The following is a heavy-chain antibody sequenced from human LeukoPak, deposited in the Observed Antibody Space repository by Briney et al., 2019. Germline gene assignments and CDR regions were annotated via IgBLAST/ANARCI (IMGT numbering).Heavy chain of an antibody. CDR3: ARLRTIQPEYYFDY. CDR2: IYYSGST. CDR1: GDSISSYY. J-gene: IGHJ4*02. V-gene: IGHV4-59*08. D-gene: IGHD5-24*01. Sequence: PSETLSLTCTVSGDSISSYYWSWIRQPPGKGLEWIEHIYYSGSTNYYNPSLKSRVTISVDTSKNQFSLKLSSVTAADTAVYYCARLRTIQPEYYFDYWGQGTLVTVSS.